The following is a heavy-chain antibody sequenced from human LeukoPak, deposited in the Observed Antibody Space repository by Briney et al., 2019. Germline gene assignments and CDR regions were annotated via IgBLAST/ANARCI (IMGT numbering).Heavy chain of an antibody. CDR3: ARERVLRYFDWSLPRGCFDY. Sequence: PGGSLRLSCAASGFTFSSYWMSWVRQAPGKGLEWVSYISSSGSTIYYADSVKGRFTISRDNAKNSLYLQMNSLRAEDTAVYYCARERVLRYFDWSLPRGCFDYWGQGTLVTVSS. D-gene: IGHD3-9*01. V-gene: IGHV3-48*04. J-gene: IGHJ4*02. CDR2: ISSSGSTI. CDR1: GFTFSSYW.